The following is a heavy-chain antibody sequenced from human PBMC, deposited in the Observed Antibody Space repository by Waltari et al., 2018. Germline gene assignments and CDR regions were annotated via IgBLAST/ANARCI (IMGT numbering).Heavy chain of an antibody. V-gene: IGHV3-30*18. D-gene: IGHD6-19*01. CDR2: ISYDGSNK. CDR1: GFTFSSYG. Sequence: QVQLVESGGGVVQPGRSLRLSCAASGFTFSSYGRNLVRQAPGQGLEWVAVISYDGSNKYYADSVKRRFTISRDNSKNTLYLQMNSLRAEDTAVYYCAKDFSKGTYSSGWYTYFDYWGQGTLVTVSS. J-gene: IGHJ4*02. CDR3: AKDFSKGTYSSGWYTYFDY.